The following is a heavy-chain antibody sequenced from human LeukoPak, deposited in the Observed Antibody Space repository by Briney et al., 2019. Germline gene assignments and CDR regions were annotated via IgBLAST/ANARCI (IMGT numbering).Heavy chain of an antibody. CDR3: ARGVVGSGSYYNPSGDYFDY. Sequence: PSETLSLTCTVSGGSISSYYWSWIRQPPGKGLEWIGYIYYSGSTNYNPSLKSRVTISVDTSKNQFSLKLSSVTAADTAVYYCARGVVGSGSYYNPSGDYFDYRGQGTLVTVSS. V-gene: IGHV4-59*01. D-gene: IGHD3-10*01. CDR2: IYYSGST. J-gene: IGHJ4*02. CDR1: GGSISSYY.